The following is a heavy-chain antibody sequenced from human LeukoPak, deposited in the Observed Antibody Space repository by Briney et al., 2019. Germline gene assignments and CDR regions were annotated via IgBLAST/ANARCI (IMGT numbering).Heavy chain of an antibody. V-gene: IGHV1-69*06. CDR3: ATCGGDCYYGVGLNWFDP. Sequence: ASVKVSCKASGYTFTSYGISWVRQAPGQGLEWMGGIIPIFGTANYAQKFQGRVTITADKSASTAYMELSRLRSEDTAVYYCATCGGDCYYGVGLNWFDPWGQGTLVTVSS. D-gene: IGHD2-21*02. CDR1: GYTFTSYG. J-gene: IGHJ5*02. CDR2: IIPIFGTA.